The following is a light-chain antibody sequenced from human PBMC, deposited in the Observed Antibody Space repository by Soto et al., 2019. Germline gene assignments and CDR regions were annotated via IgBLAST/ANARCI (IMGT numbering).Light chain of an antibody. CDR3: QQYGSSYPWK. J-gene: IGKJ1*01. CDR1: QSVSSNY. CDR2: GAS. V-gene: IGKV3-20*01. Sequence: IVLPHSPGTLSLSPLERATLSFRSIQSVSSNYLAWYQQKPGQAPRLLIYGASSRATGIPDRFSGSGSGTDFTLTIRRLEPEDFAVYYCQQYGSSYPWKFGQGTKVDIK.